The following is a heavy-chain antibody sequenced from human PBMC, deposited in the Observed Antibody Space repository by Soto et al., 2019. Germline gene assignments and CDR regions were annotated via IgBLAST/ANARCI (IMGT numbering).Heavy chain of an antibody. CDR3: ARNSRWSRDPYDSSGPDPNFDY. CDR1: GYSFTSYL. J-gene: IGHJ4*02. CDR2: IDPSDSYT. Sequence: PGESLKISCKGSGYSFTSYLISWVRQMPGKGLEWMGRIDPSDSYTNYSPSFQGHVTISADKSISTAYLQWSSLKASDTAMYYCARNSRWSRDPYDSSGPDPNFDYWGQGTLVTVSS. D-gene: IGHD3-22*01. V-gene: IGHV5-10-1*01.